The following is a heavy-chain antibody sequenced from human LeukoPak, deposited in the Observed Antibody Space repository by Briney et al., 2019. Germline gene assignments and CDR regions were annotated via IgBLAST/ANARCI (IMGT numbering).Heavy chain of an antibody. CDR2: ISWNSGSI. V-gene: IGHV3-9*01. Sequence: SGGSLRLSCAASGFTFDNYAMHWVRQAPGKGLEWVSGISWNSGSIGYADSVKGRFTISRDNAKNSLYLQMNSLRAEDTALYYCAKEDYSSSWYAGRIGGWGQGTLVTVSS. J-gene: IGHJ4*02. CDR3: AKEDYSSSWYAGRIGG. D-gene: IGHD6-13*01. CDR1: GFTFDNYA.